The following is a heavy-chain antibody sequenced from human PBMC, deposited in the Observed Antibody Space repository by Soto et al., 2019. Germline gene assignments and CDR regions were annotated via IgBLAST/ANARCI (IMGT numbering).Heavy chain of an antibody. J-gene: IGHJ4*02. CDR3: ARDPNAGIAVAGGGGFDY. D-gene: IGHD6-19*01. CDR2: ISYDGSNK. Sequence: GSLRLSCAASGFTFSSYAMHWVRQAPGKGLEWVAVISYDGSNKYYADSVKGRFTISRDNSKNTLYLQMNSLRAEDTAVYYCARDPNAGIAVAGGGGFDYWGQGTLVTVSS. V-gene: IGHV3-30-3*01. CDR1: GFTFSSYA.